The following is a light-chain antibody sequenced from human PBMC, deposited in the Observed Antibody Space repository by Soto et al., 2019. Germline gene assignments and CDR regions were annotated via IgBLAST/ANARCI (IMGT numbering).Light chain of an antibody. CDR1: QSVRTN. CDR3: QERTGWPPWT. CDR2: DAS. J-gene: IGKJ1*01. Sequence: EVMMTQFPDTVSVTPGETVTLSCGASQSVRTNLAWYQQKPGQAPRLLIYDASKRASGFPARFSGSGSGTDFTLTISSLEPEDFAVYYCQERTGWPPWTFGQGTKVDIK. V-gene: IGKV3-11*01.